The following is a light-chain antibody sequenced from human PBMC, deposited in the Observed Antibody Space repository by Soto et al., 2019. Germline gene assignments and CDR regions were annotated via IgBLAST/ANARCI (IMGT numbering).Light chain of an antibody. CDR1: QSVSSSY. V-gene: IGKV3-20*01. J-gene: IGKJ1*01. CDR3: QQYGSSPGT. CDR2: GAS. Sequence: EIVLTQSPGTLSLSPGERATLSCRASQSVSSSYLAWYQQKPDQAPRLLIYGASSRATGIPDRFSGSGSGTDFTLTISRLEPEDFAVYYCQQYGSSPGTFGQGTKVDI.